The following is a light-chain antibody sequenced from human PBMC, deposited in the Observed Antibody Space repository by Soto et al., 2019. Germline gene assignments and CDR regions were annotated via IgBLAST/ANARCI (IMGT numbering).Light chain of an antibody. Sequence: EIVLTQSPGTLSLSPGERATLSCRASQSVSSSYLAWYQHKPGQAPRLLIYGASSRATGIPDRFSGSVSGTDFTLTISRLEPEDFAVYYCQQYGSSSWTFGQGTKVDVK. V-gene: IGKV3-20*01. CDR3: QQYGSSSWT. CDR1: QSVSSSY. J-gene: IGKJ1*01. CDR2: GAS.